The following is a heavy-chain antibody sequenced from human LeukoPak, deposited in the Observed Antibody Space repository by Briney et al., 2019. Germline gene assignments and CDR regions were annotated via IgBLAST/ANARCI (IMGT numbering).Heavy chain of an antibody. Sequence: PSETLSLTCTVSDDSISGDYYYNWIRQPAGKGLEWIGRIDISGNTNYNPSLKRRVTMSVDRSKKQYSLNVMSVTAADTAVYYCARAASGDAVYYGSGRRYYSYYMDVWGKGTTVTISS. D-gene: IGHD3-10*01. CDR2: IDISGNT. J-gene: IGHJ6*03. V-gene: IGHV4-4*07. CDR1: DDSISGDYY. CDR3: ARAASGDAVYYGSGRRYYSYYMDV.